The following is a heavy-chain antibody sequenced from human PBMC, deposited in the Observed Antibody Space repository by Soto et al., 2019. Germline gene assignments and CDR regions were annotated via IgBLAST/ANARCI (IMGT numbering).Heavy chain of an antibody. D-gene: IGHD3-16*01. V-gene: IGHV1-2*02. CDR1: GYTLTSYG. Sequence: ASVKVSCKASGYTLTSYGISWVRQAPGQGLEWVGWINPNSGATTYAQKFLGRVTMTRDTSIITAHMELSSLTSDDTAMYYCARDMVSTIGDFDYWGQGTLVTVSS. CDR3: ARDMVSTIGDFDY. J-gene: IGHJ4*02. CDR2: INPNSGAT.